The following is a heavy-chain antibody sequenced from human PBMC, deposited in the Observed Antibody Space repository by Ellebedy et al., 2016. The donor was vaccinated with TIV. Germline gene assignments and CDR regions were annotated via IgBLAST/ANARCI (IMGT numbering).Heavy chain of an antibody. V-gene: IGHV4-59*08. CDR2: IYDIGTT. CDR1: GASMRYNY. CDR3: ARHVQMEWLLSPVYGMDV. D-gene: IGHD3-3*01. Sequence: MPSETLSLTCDVSGASMRYNYWSWVRQPPGKGLEWIGYIYDIGTTNYNPSLKSRVTLSVDTSKNQFSLKLSSVTAADTAVYYCARHVQMEWLLSPVYGMDVWGQGTTVTVSS. J-gene: IGHJ6*02.